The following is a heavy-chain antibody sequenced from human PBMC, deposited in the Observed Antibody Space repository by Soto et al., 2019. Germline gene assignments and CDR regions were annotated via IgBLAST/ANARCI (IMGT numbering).Heavy chain of an antibody. J-gene: IGHJ4*02. CDR3: ARYTGSNSLFDS. V-gene: IGHV1-2*02. D-gene: IGHD1-26*01. Sequence: ASVKVSCKASGYTFTGDYLHWVRQAPGQGLGWMAWINPKSGYTKSAQKFQARVTLTRDTSISTAYMELRSLRPEDTAVYFCARYTGSNSLFDSWGQGTLVTVSS. CDR1: GYTFTGDY. CDR2: INPKSGYT.